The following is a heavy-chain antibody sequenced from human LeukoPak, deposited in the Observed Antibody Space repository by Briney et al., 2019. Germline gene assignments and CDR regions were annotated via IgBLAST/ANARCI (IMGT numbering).Heavy chain of an antibody. V-gene: IGHV3-7*01. CDR1: GFTFSSYW. CDR3: AREGYYYDSSGYYYGDYYYYYMDV. J-gene: IGHJ6*03. Sequence: GGSLRLSCAASGFTFSSYWMSWVRQAPGKGLEWVANIKQDGSEKYYVDSVKGRFTISRDNAKNSLYLQMNSLRAEDTAVYYCAREGYYYDSSGYYYGDYYYYYMDVWGKGTTVTVSS. CDR2: IKQDGSEK. D-gene: IGHD3-22*01.